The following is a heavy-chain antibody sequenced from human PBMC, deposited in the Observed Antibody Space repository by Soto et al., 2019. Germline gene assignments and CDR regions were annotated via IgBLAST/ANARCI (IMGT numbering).Heavy chain of an antibody. CDR3: ARDPKTSGGQHWAFNYFDS. V-gene: IGHV3-30-3*01. CDR1: GFSFSISP. J-gene: IGHJ4*02. D-gene: IGHD7-27*01. Sequence: GGSLRLSCAASGFSFSISPMHWVRQAPGKGPEWVALISYDGTNKFYADSVKGRFTISRDNSKSTLYLQVDSLRPEDAAVYYCARDPKTSGGQHWAFNYFDSWGQGALVTVSS. CDR2: ISYDGTNK.